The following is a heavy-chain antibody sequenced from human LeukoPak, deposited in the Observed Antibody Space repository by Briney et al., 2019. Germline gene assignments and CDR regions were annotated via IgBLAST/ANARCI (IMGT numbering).Heavy chain of an antibody. CDR1: GASFSGYY. CDR3: ARVPRTWVVTPYFDY. D-gene: IGHD3-22*01. J-gene: IGHJ4*02. CDR2: IIHSGST. Sequence: PSETLSLTCAVSGASFSGYYWSWIRQPPGKGPEWIGEIIHSGSTNYNPSLKSRVSISVDTSKNQFSLKLNSVTAADTAVYYCARVPRTWVVTPYFDYWGQGTLVTVSS. V-gene: IGHV4-34*12.